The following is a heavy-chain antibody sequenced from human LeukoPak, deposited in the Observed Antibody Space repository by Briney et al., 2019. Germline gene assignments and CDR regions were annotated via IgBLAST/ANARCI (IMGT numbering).Heavy chain of an antibody. D-gene: IGHD2-15*01. V-gene: IGHV4-34*01. CDR1: GGSFSGYY. J-gene: IGHJ6*03. CDR2: INHSGST. Sequence: SETLSLTCAVYGGSFSGYYWSWIRQPPGKGLEWIGEINHSGSTNYNPSLKSRVTISVDTSKNQFSLKLSSVTAADTAVYYCARWVVAADYYYYMDVWGKGTTVAVSS. CDR3: ARWVVAADYYYYMDV.